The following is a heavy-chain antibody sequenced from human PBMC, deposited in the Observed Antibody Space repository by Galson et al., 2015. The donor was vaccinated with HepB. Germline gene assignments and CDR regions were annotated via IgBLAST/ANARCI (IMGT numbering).Heavy chain of an antibody. D-gene: IGHD2-15*01. Sequence: SLRLSCAASGFTFSTYAMNWVRQAPGKGLEWVSYISTTGATMFYSDSVKGRFTISRDNDKNALYLQMNSLRDEDTAVYCCARDRSWRVDDFWGQGTLVAVSS. CDR1: GFTFSTYA. CDR3: ARDRSWRVDDF. J-gene: IGHJ4*02. V-gene: IGHV3-48*02. CDR2: ISTTGATM.